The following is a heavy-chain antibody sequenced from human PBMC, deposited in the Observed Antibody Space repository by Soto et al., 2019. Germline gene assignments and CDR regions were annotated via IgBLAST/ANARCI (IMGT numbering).Heavy chain of an antibody. CDR1: GFTFSSYA. Sequence: GGSLRLSCAASGFTFSSYAMSWVRQAPGKGLEWVSAISGSGGSTYYADSVKGRFTISRDNSKNTLYLQMNSLRAEDTAVYYCARPDCSGGSCYPGVGNNWFDPWGQGTLVTVSS. CDR2: ISGSGGST. J-gene: IGHJ5*02. V-gene: IGHV3-23*01. CDR3: ARPDCSGGSCYPGVGNNWFDP. D-gene: IGHD2-15*01.